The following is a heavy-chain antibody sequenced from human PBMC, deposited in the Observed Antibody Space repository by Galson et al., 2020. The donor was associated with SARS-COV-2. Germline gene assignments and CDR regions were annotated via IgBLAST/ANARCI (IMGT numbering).Heavy chain of an antibody. CDR1: GFTFSTYS. D-gene: IGHD2-21*01. Sequence: NSGGSLTLSCAASGFTFSTYSMQWVRQAPGKGLEWVSSISSTSNYIYYVDSVKGRFTISSDNAKNSLYLQMNSLTAEATALYYCASAGGEGWGQGTPVTVSS. CDR3: ASAGGEG. CDR2: ISSTSNYI. V-gene: IGHV3-21*01. J-gene: IGHJ4*02.